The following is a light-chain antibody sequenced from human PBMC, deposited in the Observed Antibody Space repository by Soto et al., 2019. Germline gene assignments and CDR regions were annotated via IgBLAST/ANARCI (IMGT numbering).Light chain of an antibody. J-gene: IGKJ2*01. V-gene: IGKV3-15*01. Sequence: EVVMTQSPASLSASRGDRVTLCCRGSQNIRSSLAWYQQRPGQAPRLLIYDASTRATGIPPRFSGGGSGTEFTVTISSLQSEDFAIYYCQQYDIWPPYTFGQGTKVDIK. CDR3: QQYDIWPPYT. CDR1: QNIRSS. CDR2: DAS.